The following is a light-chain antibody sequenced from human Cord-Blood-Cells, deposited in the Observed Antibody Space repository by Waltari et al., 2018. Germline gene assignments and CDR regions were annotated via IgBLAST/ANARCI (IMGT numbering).Light chain of an antibody. CDR2: WAS. Sequence: DIVMTQSPDSLAVSLGERATTNCKSSQSVLDSSNNKNYVAWYQQKPGQPPKLLIYWASTRESGVPYRFSGSGSGTEFTLTISSLQAEDVAAYYCQQYYSTPYTFGQGTKLEIK. CDR3: QQYYSTPYT. CDR1: QSVLDSSNNKNY. V-gene: IGKV4-1*01. J-gene: IGKJ2*01.